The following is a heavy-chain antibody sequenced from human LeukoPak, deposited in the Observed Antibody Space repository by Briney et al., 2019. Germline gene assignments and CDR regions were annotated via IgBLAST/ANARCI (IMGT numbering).Heavy chain of an antibody. CDR2: INDRGST. V-gene: IGHV4-59*02. CDR3: VRDSRYGSGWFEDGLDF. Sequence: SEILSLTCTVSGDSVRSYYWSWIRQPPGQGLEWLGHINDRGSTNYNPSFQGRVTISIDTSKNQFSLKVNSVTAADTAVYYCVRDSRYGSGWFEDGLDFWGQGTTVTVSS. D-gene: IGHD6-13*01. J-gene: IGHJ6*02. CDR1: GDSVRSYY.